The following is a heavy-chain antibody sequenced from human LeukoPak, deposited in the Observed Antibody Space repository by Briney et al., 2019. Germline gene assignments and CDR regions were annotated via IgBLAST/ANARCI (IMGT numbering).Heavy chain of an antibody. J-gene: IGHJ4*02. CDR1: GGTFSSYA. CDR3: ASGIYSGYDFYYFDY. Sequence: SVKVSCKASGGTFSSYAISWVRQAPGQGLEWMGGIIPIFGTANYAQKFQGSVTITADESTSTAYMELSSLRSEDTAVYYCASGIYSGYDFYYFDYWGQGTLVTVSS. V-gene: IGHV1-69*13. D-gene: IGHD5-12*01. CDR2: IIPIFGTA.